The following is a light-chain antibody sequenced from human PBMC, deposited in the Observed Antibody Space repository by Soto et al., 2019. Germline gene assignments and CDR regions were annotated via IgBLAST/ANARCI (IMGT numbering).Light chain of an antibody. V-gene: IGKV2-28*01. J-gene: IGKJ2*01. Sequence: DIVMTQSPLSLPVTPGEPASISCRSSQSLLHSNGYNYLDWYLQKPGQSPQLLIYLGSNRASGVPDRFRGSGSGTDLTLKISRVEDEDVGVYYCMQALQSPYTFGQGTKLEIK. CDR1: QSLLHSNGYNY. CDR3: MQALQSPYT. CDR2: LGS.